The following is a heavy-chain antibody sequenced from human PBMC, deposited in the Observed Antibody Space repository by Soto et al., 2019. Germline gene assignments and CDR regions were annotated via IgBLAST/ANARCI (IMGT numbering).Heavy chain of an antibody. CDR1: GFTFSSYE. J-gene: IGHJ4*02. V-gene: IGHV3-48*03. CDR3: AREWGDGYLDW. D-gene: IGHD3-22*01. CDR2: ISVSGDTI. Sequence: VQMVESGGALVQPVGSLRLSCAASGFTFSSYEMNWVRPAPGKGLEWVSYISVSGDTIYYADSVKGRFTLSRDNAKSSLFMQMNSLRAEDTAVYYCAREWGDGYLDWWGQGTLVTVSS.